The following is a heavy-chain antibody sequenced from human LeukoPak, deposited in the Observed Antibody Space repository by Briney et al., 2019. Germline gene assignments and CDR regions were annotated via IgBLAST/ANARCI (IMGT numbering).Heavy chain of an antibody. V-gene: IGHV3-30*18. Sequence: GRSLRLSCAASGFTFSSYGMHWVRQAPGKGLEWVAVISYDGSNKYYADSVKGRFTISRDNSKNTLYLQMNSLRAEDTAVYYCAKDLDYYGSGSYPASAFDIWGQGTMVTVSS. J-gene: IGHJ3*02. CDR1: GFTFSSYG. D-gene: IGHD3-10*01. CDR2: ISYDGSNK. CDR3: AKDLDYYGSGSYPASAFDI.